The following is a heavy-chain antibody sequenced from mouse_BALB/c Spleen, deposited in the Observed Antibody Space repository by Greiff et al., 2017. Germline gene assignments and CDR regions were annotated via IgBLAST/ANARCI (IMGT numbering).Heavy chain of an antibody. D-gene: IGHD2-4*01. CDR2: IDPENGNT. CDR1: GFNIKDYY. V-gene: IGHV14-1*02. J-gene: IGHJ3*01. CDR3: ARYDYDVGWFAY. Sequence: EVQLVESGAELVRPGALVKLSCKASGFNIKDYYMHWVKQRPQQGLEWIGWIDPENGNTIYDPKFQGKASITADTSSNTAYLQLSSLTSEDTAVYYCARYDYDVGWFAYWGQGTLVTVSA.